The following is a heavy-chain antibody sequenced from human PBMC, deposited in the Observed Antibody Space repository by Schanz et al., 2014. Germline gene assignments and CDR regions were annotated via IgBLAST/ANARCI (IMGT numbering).Heavy chain of an antibody. V-gene: IGHV1-46*03. CDR3: ARGGFFDSTSFDS. CDR1: GYTFTSYY. CDR2: INPSSGTT. J-gene: IGHJ4*02. Sequence: QVQLVQSGAEVKKPGASVKVSCKASGYTFTSYYMHWVRQAPGQGLEWMGIINPSSGTTRIAQNFQGRLTVTRDTSTSTVNMELSSLRSEDTAVYYCARGGFFDSTSFDSWGQGTLXTVSS. D-gene: IGHD2-2*01.